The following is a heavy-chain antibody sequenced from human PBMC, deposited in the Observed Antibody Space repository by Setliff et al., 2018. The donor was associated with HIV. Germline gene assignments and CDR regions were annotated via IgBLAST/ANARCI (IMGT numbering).Heavy chain of an antibody. J-gene: IGHJ4*02. CDR1: GASINSGSYF. Sequence: LSLTCDVSGASINSGSYFWSWIRQPAGKGLECIGRIYSSGSINYNASLKSRVTMSVDTSKNQVSLQLRSVTAADTAVYYCARGITQHISMIRYFDFWGQGMLVTV. CDR2: IYSSGSI. CDR3: ARGITQHISMIRYFDF. V-gene: IGHV4-61*02. D-gene: IGHD3-22*01.